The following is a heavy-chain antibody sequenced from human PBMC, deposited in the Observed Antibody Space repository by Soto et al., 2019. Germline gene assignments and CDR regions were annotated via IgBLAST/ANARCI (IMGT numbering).Heavy chain of an antibody. D-gene: IGHD5-18*01. V-gene: IGHV2-5*01. CDR3: ARAYTYDFDY. Sequence: KESGPTLVKPPQTLTLTCTFSGFSFGVSGVGVGWIRQPPGKALEWLALVFWHDDKRYNPSLRSRLTITKDAPKNQVVLTMTNMDPLDTATYFCARAYTYDFDYWGQGTLVSVSS. CDR1: GFSFGVSGVG. J-gene: IGHJ4*02. CDR2: VFWHDDK.